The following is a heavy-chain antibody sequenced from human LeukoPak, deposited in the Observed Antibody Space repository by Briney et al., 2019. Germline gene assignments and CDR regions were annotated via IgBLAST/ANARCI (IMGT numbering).Heavy chain of an antibody. Sequence: GESLRLSCAASGFTFSSCGFNWVRQAPGTGLEWVSSIGPTGTDRYYADSVRGRFTLSRDNAENSMYLQMDSLRDEDTAVYYCATETIGRHYDYWGQGTLLPVSS. J-gene: IGHJ4*02. CDR2: IGPTGTDR. CDR1: GFTFSSCG. CDR3: ATETIGRHYDY. D-gene: IGHD1-14*01. V-gene: IGHV3-21*01.